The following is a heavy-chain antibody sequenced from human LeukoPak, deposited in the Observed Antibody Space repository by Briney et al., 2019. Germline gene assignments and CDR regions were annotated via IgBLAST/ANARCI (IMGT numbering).Heavy chain of an antibody. CDR1: GESFSGYY. D-gene: IGHD3-10*01. Sequence: SETLSLTCAVYGESFSGYYWSWIRLPPGKGLEWSGEINHSGSTNYNPSLKSRVTISVDTSKNQFSLKLNSVTAADTAVYYCAANSADHNTLGSSYKVWGQGTLVTVSS. CDR3: AANSADHNTLGSSYKV. V-gene: IGHV4-34*01. J-gene: IGHJ4*02. CDR2: INHSGST.